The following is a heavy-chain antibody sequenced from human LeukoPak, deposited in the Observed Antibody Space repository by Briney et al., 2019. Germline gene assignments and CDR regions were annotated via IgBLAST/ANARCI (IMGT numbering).Heavy chain of an antibody. CDR3: AKDFCSGGGCYVFDF. V-gene: IGHV3-74*01. J-gene: IGHJ4*02. CDR2: INSDGSDT. Sequence: GGSLRLSCAASGFTLSNYYMHWVRQAPGKGLVWVSRINSDGSDTTYADSVKGRFTISRDTSKNTLYMQMNNMRAEDTAVYHCAKDFCSGGGCYVFDFWGQGTLVTVSS. CDR1: GFTLSNYY. D-gene: IGHD2-15*01.